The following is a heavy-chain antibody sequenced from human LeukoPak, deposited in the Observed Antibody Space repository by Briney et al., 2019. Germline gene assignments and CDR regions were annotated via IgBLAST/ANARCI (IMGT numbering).Heavy chain of an antibody. Sequence: GGSLRLSCAASGFTFSSYAMSWVRQAPGKGLEWVSAISGSGGSTYYADSVKGRFTISRDNSKNTLYLQMNSLRAEDTAVYHCAKIGSVVAATSSFDYWGQGTLVTVSS. CDR3: AKIGSVVAATSSFDY. V-gene: IGHV3-23*01. D-gene: IGHD2-15*01. CDR2: ISGSGGST. J-gene: IGHJ4*02. CDR1: GFTFSSYA.